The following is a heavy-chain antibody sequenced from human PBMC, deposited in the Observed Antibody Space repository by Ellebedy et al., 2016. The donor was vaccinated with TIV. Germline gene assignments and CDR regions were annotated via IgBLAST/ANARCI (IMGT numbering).Heavy chain of an antibody. CDR2: ISGYNGNT. CDR1: GYSFPSNG. D-gene: IGHD2-15*01. J-gene: IGHJ4*02. Sequence: AASVKVSCKTSGYSFPSNGISWVRQAPGQGLEWMGWISGYNGNTLYAQKLQGRGTMTTDPSTSTASMELRSLRSDDTAMYHCARDIGCPGGNCYLLFDYWGQGTLVTVSS. V-gene: IGHV1-18*04. CDR3: ARDIGCPGGNCYLLFDY.